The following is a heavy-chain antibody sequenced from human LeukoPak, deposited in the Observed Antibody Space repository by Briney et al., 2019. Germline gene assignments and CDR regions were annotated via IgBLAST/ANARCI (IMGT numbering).Heavy chain of an antibody. CDR2: IYYSGST. V-gene: IGHV4-59*01. CDR1: GGSINNYY. Sequence: SEPLSLTCTVSGGSINNYYWSWIRQPPGKGLEWIGYIYYSGSTNYNPSLKSRVTISVDTSKNQFSLKLSSVTAADTAVYYCARDHYDTRLWSVIDYWGQGTLVTVSS. J-gene: IGHJ4*02. D-gene: IGHD3-22*01. CDR3: ARDHYDTRLWSVIDY.